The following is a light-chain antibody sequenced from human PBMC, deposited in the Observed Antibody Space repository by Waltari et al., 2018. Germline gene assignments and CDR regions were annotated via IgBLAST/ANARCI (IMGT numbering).Light chain of an antibody. CDR2: TDS. J-gene: IGLJ2*01. Sequence: SYELTQPPSVSVSPGQTARTTCPGDAFSKQFGYWYQQKSGRAPVLMIYTDSGRPSGIPERFSGSSSGTTVTLTISAVQPEDEADYYCQSAHSNGSDVVFGGGTKLTVL. CDR1: AFSKQF. CDR3: QSAHSNGSDVV. V-gene: IGLV3-25*03.